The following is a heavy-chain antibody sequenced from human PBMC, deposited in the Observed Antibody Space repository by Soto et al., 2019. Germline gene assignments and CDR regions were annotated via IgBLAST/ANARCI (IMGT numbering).Heavy chain of an antibody. CDR1: GFTFSGYA. V-gene: IGHV3-30-3*01. Sequence: QVQLVESGGGVVQSGRSLRLSCAASGFTFSGYAMHWVRQAPGKGLEWVAVISYDGSKTYHADSVKGRFTISRDNSKNTQYLQMNSLRAEDTAVYYCATENKNWELLYWGQGTLVTVSS. CDR3: ATENKNWELLY. CDR2: ISYDGSKT. J-gene: IGHJ4*02. D-gene: IGHD1-26*01.